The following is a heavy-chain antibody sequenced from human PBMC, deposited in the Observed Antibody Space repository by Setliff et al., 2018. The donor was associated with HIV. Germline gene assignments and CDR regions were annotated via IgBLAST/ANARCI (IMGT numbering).Heavy chain of an antibody. Sequence: SETLSLTCTVSGGSISSSGYYWGWIRQPPGKGLEWIGTIYYSGSTNYNPSLKSRVTISVDTSKNQFSLKLSSVTAADTAVYYCASYSSGLSSWGQGTLVTVSS. V-gene: IGHV4-39*07. CDR1: GGSISSSGYY. CDR3: ASYSSGLSS. D-gene: IGHD6-19*01. CDR2: IYYSGST. J-gene: IGHJ5*02.